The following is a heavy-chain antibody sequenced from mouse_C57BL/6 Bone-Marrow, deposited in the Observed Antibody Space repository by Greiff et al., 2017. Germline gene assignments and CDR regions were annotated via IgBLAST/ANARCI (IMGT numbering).Heavy chain of an antibody. CDR1: GFTFSSYA. V-gene: IGHV5-4*01. Sequence: EVQGVESGGGLVKPGGSLKLSCAASGFTFSSYAMSWVRQTPGKRLEWVATISDGGSYTYYPDNVKGRFTISRDNAKNNLYLQMSHLKSEDTAMYYCARDYYGSSWFAYWGQGTLVTVSA. CDR3: ARDYYGSSWFAY. J-gene: IGHJ3*01. D-gene: IGHD1-1*01. CDR2: ISDGGSYT.